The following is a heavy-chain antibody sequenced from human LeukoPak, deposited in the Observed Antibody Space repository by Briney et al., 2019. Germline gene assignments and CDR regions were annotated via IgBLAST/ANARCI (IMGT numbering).Heavy chain of an antibody. CDR1: GFTFSGHC. Sequence: PGESLRLSCAASGFTFSGHCRNWVRQAPGKGLEWVGDISHSGSTTYYPDPVKGRFIISSDNSNNMQSLQMTSPTAEATAVYYCANDDDWGRYKHSGQGNLVSASS. J-gene: IGHJ1*01. CDR2: ISHSGSTT. CDR3: ANDDDWGRYKH. D-gene: IGHD3-16*01. V-gene: IGHV3-23*01.